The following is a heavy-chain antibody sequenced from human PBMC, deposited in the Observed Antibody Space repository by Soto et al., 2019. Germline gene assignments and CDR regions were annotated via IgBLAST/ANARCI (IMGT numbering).Heavy chain of an antibody. Sequence: GGSLRLSCTASGFTFGDYAMSWVRQAPGKGLEWVGFIRSKAYGGTTEYAASVKGRFTISRDDSKSIAYLQMNSLKTEDTAVYYCTRVGSYGGGFHYYYYYGMDVWGQGTTVTVTS. D-gene: IGHD5-18*01. CDR1: GFTFGDYA. CDR2: IRSKAYGGTT. J-gene: IGHJ6*02. V-gene: IGHV3-49*04. CDR3: TRVGSYGGGFHYYYYYGMDV.